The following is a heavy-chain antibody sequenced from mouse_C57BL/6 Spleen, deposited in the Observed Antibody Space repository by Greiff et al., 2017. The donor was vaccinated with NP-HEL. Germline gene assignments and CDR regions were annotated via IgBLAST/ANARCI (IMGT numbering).Heavy chain of an antibody. D-gene: IGHD6-5*01. CDR1: GFTFSDYY. CDR2: INYDGSST. Sequence: EVKLMESEGGLVQPGSSMKLSCTASGFTFSDYYMAWVRQVPEKGLEWVANINYDGSSTYYLDSLKSRFIISRDNAKNILYLQMSSLKSEDTATYYCARDLSWYFDVWGTGTTVTVSS. CDR3: ARDLSWYFDV. V-gene: IGHV5-16*01. J-gene: IGHJ1*03.